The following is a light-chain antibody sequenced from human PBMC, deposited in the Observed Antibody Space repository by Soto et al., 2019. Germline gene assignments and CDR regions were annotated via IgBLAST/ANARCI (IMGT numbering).Light chain of an antibody. Sequence: QSALTQPASVSGSPGQSITISCAGTSSDVGAYNYVSWYQQHPGKAPKLMIYEVTNRPSGVSNRFSGSKPGSTASLTISGLQAEDEADYYCTSYTGTSSPWVFGGGTKLTVL. CDR1: SSDVGAYNY. J-gene: IGLJ3*02. V-gene: IGLV2-14*01. CDR3: TSYTGTSSPWV. CDR2: EVT.